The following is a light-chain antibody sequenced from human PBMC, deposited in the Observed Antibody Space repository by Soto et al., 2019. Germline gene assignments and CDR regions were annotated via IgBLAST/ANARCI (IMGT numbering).Light chain of an antibody. CDR1: QTISSR. J-gene: IGKJ3*01. CDR2: KAS. Sequence: DIQMTQSPPTLSASVGDRVTISCRASQTISSRLAWYQQKPGKAPRLLIYKASVLESGVPARFSGSILSGTEFTLTISSLQPDDVPTYDCQHYSLYSTVGPGTTVDIK. CDR3: QHYSLYST. V-gene: IGKV1-5*03.